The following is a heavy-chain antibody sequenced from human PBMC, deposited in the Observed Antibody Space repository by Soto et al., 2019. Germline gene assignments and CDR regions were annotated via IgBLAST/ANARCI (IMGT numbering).Heavy chain of an antibody. V-gene: IGHV4-34*01. Sequence: SSETLSLTCAVYGGSFSGYYWSWIRQPPGKGLEWIGEINHSGSTNYNPSLKSRVTISVDTSKNQFSLKLSSVTAADTAVYYCASSLIRGPLVVAATYFDYWGQGTLVTVSS. J-gene: IGHJ4*02. D-gene: IGHD2-15*01. CDR2: INHSGST. CDR3: ASSLIRGPLVVAATYFDY. CDR1: GGSFSGYY.